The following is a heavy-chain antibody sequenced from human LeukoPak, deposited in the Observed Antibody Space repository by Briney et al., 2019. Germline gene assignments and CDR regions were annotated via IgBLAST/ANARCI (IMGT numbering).Heavy chain of an antibody. CDR3: ARAPHTSPTDYYFDF. CDR2: VYRSGSA. J-gene: IGHJ4*02. V-gene: IGHV4-39*07. Sequence: SETLSLTCNVSGDSVTSDNFYWAWIRQPPGKGPEWIGTVYRSGSAYHNPSLKSRLTISIDTSKNQFSLKLTSVTVADTALYFCARAPHTSPTDYYFDFWGPGTLVTVSS. CDR1: GDSVTSDNFY. D-gene: IGHD1-14*01.